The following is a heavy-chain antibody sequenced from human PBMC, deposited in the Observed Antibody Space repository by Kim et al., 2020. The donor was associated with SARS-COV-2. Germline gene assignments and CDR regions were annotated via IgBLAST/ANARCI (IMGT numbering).Heavy chain of an antibody. Sequence: GGSLRLSCAASGFTFPNYAMTWIRQAPGKGLEWVATINGGGGGTYNADPVKGRFTISRDNSKSTLYLQMNSLRAEDTALYYCGIDFIVGANHDFDFWGQGTLVTVSS. D-gene: IGHD1-26*01. V-gene: IGHV3-23*01. CDR3: GIDFIVGANHDFDF. J-gene: IGHJ4*02. CDR1: GFTFPNYA. CDR2: INGGGGGT.